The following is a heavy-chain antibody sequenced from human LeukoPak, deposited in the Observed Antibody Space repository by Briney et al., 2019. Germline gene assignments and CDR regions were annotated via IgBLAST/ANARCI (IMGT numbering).Heavy chain of an antibody. V-gene: IGHV4-39*07. J-gene: IGHJ6*03. CDR2: ISYSGTT. CDR1: GGSISSMPYY. CDR3: ARDFSSSSTVYYYYYMDV. D-gene: IGHD6-6*01. Sequence: SETLSLTCNVSGGSISSMPYYWGWVRQPPGKGLEWIGTISYSGTTYYSPSLKSRVTISLDTSKNQFSLKLSSVTAADTAIYYCARDFSSSSTVYYYYYMDVWGKGTTVTVSS.